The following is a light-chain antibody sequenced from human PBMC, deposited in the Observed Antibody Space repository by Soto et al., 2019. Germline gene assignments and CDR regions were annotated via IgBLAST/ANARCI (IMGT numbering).Light chain of an antibody. J-gene: IGLJ1*01. CDR2: YVD. CDR3: CSYADGSIYF. Sequence: QSVLTQPASVSGSPAQSITMSCTGTSRDAGAYDYVSWYLQYPDKAPQLLIYYVDHRPSGVSSRFSGSKSGNTASLTISGLQAEDEGDYYCCSYADGSIYFFGTGTKVTVL. V-gene: IGLV2-14*03. CDR1: SRDAGAYDY.